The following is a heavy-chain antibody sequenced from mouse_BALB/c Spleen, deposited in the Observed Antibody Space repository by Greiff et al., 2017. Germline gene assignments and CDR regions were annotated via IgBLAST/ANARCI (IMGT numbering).Heavy chain of an antibody. V-gene: IGHV1-9*01. J-gene: IGHJ3*01. CDR1: GYTFSSYW. CDR3: ARSEVLWWFAY. D-gene: IGHD1-1*02. CDR2: ILPGSGST. Sequence: VQLQQSGAELMKPGASVKISCKATGYTFSSYWIEWVKQRPGHGLEWIGEILPGSGSTNYNEKFKGKATFTADTSSNTAYMQLSSLTSEDSAVYYCARSEVLWWFAYWGQGTLVTVSA.